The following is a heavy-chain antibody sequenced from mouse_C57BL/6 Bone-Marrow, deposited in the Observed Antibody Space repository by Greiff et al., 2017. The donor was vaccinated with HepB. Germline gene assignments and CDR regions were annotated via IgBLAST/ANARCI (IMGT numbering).Heavy chain of an antibody. V-gene: IGHV4-1*01. Sequence: PASAVDFSRYWMSWVRRAPGKGLEWIGEINPDSSTINYAPSLKDKFIISRDNAKNTLYLQMSKVRSEDTALYYCARPGSSYGGYFDVWGTGTTVTVSS. CDR2: INPDSSTI. CDR1: AVDFSRYW. J-gene: IGHJ1*03. D-gene: IGHD1-1*01. CDR3: ARPGSSYGGYFDV.